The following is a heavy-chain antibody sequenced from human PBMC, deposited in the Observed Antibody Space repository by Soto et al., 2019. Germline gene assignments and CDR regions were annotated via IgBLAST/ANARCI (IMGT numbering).Heavy chain of an antibody. CDR2: IFSNDEK. Sequence: HVTLKESGPVLVKPTETLTLTCTVSGFSLSNGKVGVSWIRQPPGKALEWLAHIFSNDEKSYRPSLKSRLTISEDTSKSQVVLTMTNVDPVDTATYDCARILFGRSVAGGYFYMDVWGKGSTGTVSS. CDR1: GFSLSNGKVG. D-gene: IGHD6-19*01. CDR3: ARILFGRSVAGGYFYMDV. V-gene: IGHV2-26*01. J-gene: IGHJ6*03.